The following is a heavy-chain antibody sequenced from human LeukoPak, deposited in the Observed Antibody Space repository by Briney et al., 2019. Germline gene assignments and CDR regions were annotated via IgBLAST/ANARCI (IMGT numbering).Heavy chain of an antibody. CDR3: ARRAGSSSYYFDY. CDR2: IYYSGST. D-gene: IGHD6-13*01. Sequence: PSETLSLTCTVSGGSISSYYWSWIRQPPGKGLERIGYIYYSGSTNYNPSLKSRVTISVDTSKNQFSLKLSSVTAADTAVYYCARRAGSSSYYFDYWGQGTLVTVSS. CDR1: GGSISSYY. V-gene: IGHV4-59*08. J-gene: IGHJ4*02.